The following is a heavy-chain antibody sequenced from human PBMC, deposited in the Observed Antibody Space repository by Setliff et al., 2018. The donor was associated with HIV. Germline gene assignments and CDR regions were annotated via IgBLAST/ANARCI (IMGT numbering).Heavy chain of an antibody. CDR2: INTHSGNP. Sequence: ASVKVSCKASGYAFASCGLNWVRQAPGQGLEWMGWINTHSGNPTYAQAFTGRFVFSLDTSVSTAYLQISSLRAEDTAVYYCARFYDSGASYSDDAFDIWGRGTMVTVSS. CDR3: ARFYDSGASYSDDAFDI. J-gene: IGHJ3*02. D-gene: IGHD3-22*01. V-gene: IGHV7-4-1*02. CDR1: GYAFASCG.